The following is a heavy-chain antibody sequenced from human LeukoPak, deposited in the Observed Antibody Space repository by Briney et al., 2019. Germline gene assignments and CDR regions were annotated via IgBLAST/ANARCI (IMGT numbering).Heavy chain of an antibody. CDR3: ARELSGSISRHFDY. CDR2: ISSSSSTI. J-gene: IGHJ4*02. Sequence: GGSLRLSCAASGFTFSSYSMNWVRQAPGKGLEWVSYISSSSSTIYYADSVKGRFTISRDSAKNALYLQMNSLRAEDTAVFYCARELSGSISRHFDYWGQGTLVTVSS. CDR1: GFTFSSYS. V-gene: IGHV3-48*04. D-gene: IGHD2-15*01.